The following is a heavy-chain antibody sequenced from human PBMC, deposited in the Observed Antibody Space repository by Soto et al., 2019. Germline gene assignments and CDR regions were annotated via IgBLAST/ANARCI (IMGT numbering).Heavy chain of an antibody. Sequence: ASVKVSWKAFGYTFTTTYITWVRQAPGQGLEWMGWISAYNGKTKYARNFEGRVTMTTDTSTSTAYMELRSLQYDVTAMYYCGRVPNHYDSGPFEARRYYWS. CDR3: GRVPNHYDSGPFEARRYY. CDR2: ISAYNGKT. D-gene: IGHD3-16*01. V-gene: IGHV1-18*01. J-gene: IGHJ4*01. CDR1: GYTFTTTY.